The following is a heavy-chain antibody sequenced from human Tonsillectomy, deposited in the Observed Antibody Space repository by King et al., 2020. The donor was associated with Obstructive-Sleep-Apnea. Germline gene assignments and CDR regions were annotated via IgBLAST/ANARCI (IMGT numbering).Heavy chain of an antibody. D-gene: IGHD6-19*01. V-gene: IGHV3-9*01. CDR1: GFIFDDYG. Sequence: VQLVESGGGLVQPGRSLRLSCAASGFIFDDYGMHWVRQVPGKGLEWVSGISWNSGSKGYADSVKGRFTISRDNAKNFLYVQMNSLRPEDTALYYCAKSYKSGWYVPFDYWGQGTLVTVSS. CDR3: AKSYKSGWYVPFDY. CDR2: ISWNSGSK. J-gene: IGHJ4*02.